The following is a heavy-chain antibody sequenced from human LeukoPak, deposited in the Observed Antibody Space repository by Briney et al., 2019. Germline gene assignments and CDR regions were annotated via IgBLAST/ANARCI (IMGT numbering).Heavy chain of an antibody. CDR2: IIPIFGTA. CDR1: GYTFTGYY. D-gene: IGHD3-9*01. V-gene: IGHV1-69*13. Sequence: SVKVSCKASGYTFTGYYMHWVRQAPGQGLEWMGGIIPIFGTANYAQKFQGRVTITADESTSTAYMELSSLRSEDTAVYYCARVDGFYDILTGYYSIYYFDYWGQGTLVTVSS. J-gene: IGHJ4*02. CDR3: ARVDGFYDILTGYYSIYYFDY.